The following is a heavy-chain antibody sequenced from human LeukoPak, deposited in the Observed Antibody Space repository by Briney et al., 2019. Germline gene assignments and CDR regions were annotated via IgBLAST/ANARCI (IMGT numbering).Heavy chain of an antibody. J-gene: IGHJ4*02. V-gene: IGHV3-74*03. CDR3: VRDRVGPDY. D-gene: IGHD1-26*01. Sequence: GGSLRLSCAASGFTFSSAWMHWVRQAPWTGLVWVSRITDDATTTYADSVRGRFTISRDNAKNILYLQMNSLRAEDTAVYYCVRDRVGPDYWGQGTLVTVSS. CDR2: ITDDATT. CDR1: GFTFSSAW.